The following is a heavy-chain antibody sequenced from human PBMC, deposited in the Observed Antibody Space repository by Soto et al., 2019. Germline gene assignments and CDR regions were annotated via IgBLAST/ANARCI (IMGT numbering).Heavy chain of an antibody. V-gene: IGHV3-15*02. CDR3: ATKRTGITTIGPGY. Sequence: EVQLVESGGALVKPGGSLRLSCAASGFTFSNAWMSWVRQAPGKGLEWVDRIKSKTDGGTTDYAAAVEGRFTISREDSKNTVYLQMDSLKTEDTAVYYCATKRTGITTIGPGYWGQGTLVTVSS. J-gene: IGHJ4*02. CDR2: IKSKTDGGTT. D-gene: IGHD1-20*01. CDR1: GFTFSNAW.